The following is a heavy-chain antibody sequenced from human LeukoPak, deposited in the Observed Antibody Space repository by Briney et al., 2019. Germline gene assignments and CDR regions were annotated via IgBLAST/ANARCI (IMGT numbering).Heavy chain of an antibody. CDR1: GYTFTSYH. V-gene: IGHV1-8*01. CDR3: ARSPMRRDILTGPAFDI. J-gene: IGHJ3*02. D-gene: IGHD3-9*01. CDR2: MDPNSGNT. Sequence: ASVKVSCKASGYTFTSYHINWVRQATGQGLEWMGWMDPNSGNTGYAQKFQGRVTMTRNTSISTAYMELSSLRSEDTAVYYCARSPMRRDILTGPAFDIWGQGTMVSVSS.